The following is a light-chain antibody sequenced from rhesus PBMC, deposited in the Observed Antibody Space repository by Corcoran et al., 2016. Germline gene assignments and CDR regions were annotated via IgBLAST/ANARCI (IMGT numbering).Light chain of an antibody. Sequence: QAALPQPRSVSGSPGQSVTISCTGTSSDIGGYNFVSWYQQHPGTAPKLMIYEVTKRPSGVSDRFSGSKSGNTASLTISGVQAEDEADYYCSSYAGSSFVFGSGTKLTVL. J-gene: IGLJ6*01. CDR1: SSDIGGYNF. CDR3: SSYAGSSFV. CDR2: EVT. V-gene: IGLV2-32*02.